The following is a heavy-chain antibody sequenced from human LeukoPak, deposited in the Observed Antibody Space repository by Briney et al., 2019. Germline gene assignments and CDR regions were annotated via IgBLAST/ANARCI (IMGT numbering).Heavy chain of an antibody. D-gene: IGHD6-6*01. CDR1: GGSISSSSYY. Sequence: KPSQTLSLTCTVSGGSISSSSYYWGWIRQPPGKGLEWIGGIDYSGSTYYNPSLKSPVTISVDTSKNQFSLKLSSVTAADTAVYYCARSGFPAARTRQNWFDPWGQGTLVTVSS. J-gene: IGHJ5*02. CDR2: IDYSGST. V-gene: IGHV4-39*07. CDR3: ARSGFPAARTRQNWFDP.